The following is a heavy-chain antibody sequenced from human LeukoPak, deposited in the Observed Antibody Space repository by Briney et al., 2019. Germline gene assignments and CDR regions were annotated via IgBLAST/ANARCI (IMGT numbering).Heavy chain of an antibody. V-gene: IGHV4-4*09. Sequence: SETLSLPCTVSGGFISSYYWIWIREPRGGGVVCLGYIYTSGSPNYNPSLKSRVTISVDTSKNHFSLTLSSVTGADTAVYYCARHVGYTAMVYFDFWGQGTLVTVSS. CDR3: ARHVGYTAMVYFDF. J-gene: IGHJ4*02. D-gene: IGHD5-18*01. CDR1: GGFISSYY. CDR2: IYTSGSP.